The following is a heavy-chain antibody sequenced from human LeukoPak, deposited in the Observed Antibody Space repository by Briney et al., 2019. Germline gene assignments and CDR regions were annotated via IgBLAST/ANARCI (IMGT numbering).Heavy chain of an antibody. V-gene: IGHV4-61*02. D-gene: IGHD3-10*01. J-gene: IGHJ4*02. CDR1: GGSISSGTYY. CDR2: IYTSGST. Sequence: PSETLSLTCTVSGGSISSGTYYWGWIRQPAGKGLEWIGRIYTSGSTNYNPSLKSRVTISVDTSKNQFSLKLSSVTAADTAVYYCATETRITLVRVSYYFDYWGQGTLVTVSS. CDR3: ATETRITLVRVSYYFDY.